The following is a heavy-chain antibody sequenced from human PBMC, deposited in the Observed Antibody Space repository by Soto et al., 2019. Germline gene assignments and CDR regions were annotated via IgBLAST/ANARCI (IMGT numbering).Heavy chain of an antibody. CDR3: VKVGGYDFWSGPMPEASDYYYYYGMDV. CDR1: GFTFSSYA. V-gene: IGHV3-64D*08. Sequence: GGSLRLSCSASGFTFSSYAMHWVRQAPGKGLEYVSAISSNGGSTYYADSVKGRFTISRDNSKNTLYLQMSSLRAEDTAVYYCVKVGGYDFWSGPMPEASDYYYYYGMDVWGQGTTVTVSS. CDR2: ISSNGGST. J-gene: IGHJ6*02. D-gene: IGHD3-3*01.